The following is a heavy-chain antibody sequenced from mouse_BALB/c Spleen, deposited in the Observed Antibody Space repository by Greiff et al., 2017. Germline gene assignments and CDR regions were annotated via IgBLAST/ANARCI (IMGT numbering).Heavy chain of an antibody. V-gene: IGHV5-4*02. CDR2: ISDGGSYT. CDR1: GFTFSDYY. D-gene: IGHD2-4*01. J-gene: IGHJ2*01. CDR3: ARGSTMITRSHYFDY. Sequence: EVMLVESGGGLVKPGGSLKLSCAASGFTFSDYYMYWVRQTPEKRLEWVATISDGGSYTYYPDSVKGRFTISRDNAKNNLYLQMSSLKSEDTAMYYCARGSTMITRSHYFDYWGQGTTLTVSS.